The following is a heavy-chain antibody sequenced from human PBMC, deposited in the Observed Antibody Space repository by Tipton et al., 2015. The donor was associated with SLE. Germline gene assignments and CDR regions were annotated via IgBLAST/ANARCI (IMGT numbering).Heavy chain of an antibody. J-gene: IGHJ3*02. Sequence: TLSLTCTVSGGSISSSSYYWGWIRQPPGKGREWIGRIYYSGSTYYNPSLKSRVTISVDTSKNQFSLKLSSVTAADTAVYYCARHDPTTPDAFDIWGQGTMVTVSS. CDR1: GGSISSSSYY. V-gene: IGHV4-39*01. CDR3: ARHDPTTPDAFDI. D-gene: IGHD2-15*01. CDR2: IYYSGST.